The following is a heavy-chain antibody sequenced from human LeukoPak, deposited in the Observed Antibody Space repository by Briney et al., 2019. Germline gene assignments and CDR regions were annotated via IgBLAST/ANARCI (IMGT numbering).Heavy chain of an antibody. CDR1: GFTFSTYW. CDR2: IKQNGSEK. J-gene: IGHJ5*02. V-gene: IGHV3-7*01. Sequence: GGSLRLSCAASGFTFSTYWMNWVRQAPGKGLEWVANIKQNGSEKYYVDSVKGRFTISRDNAKNSLFLQMNSLRAEDTSVYYCARGYYGDYAWGRGTLVTVSS. CDR3: ARGYYGDYA. D-gene: IGHD4-17*01.